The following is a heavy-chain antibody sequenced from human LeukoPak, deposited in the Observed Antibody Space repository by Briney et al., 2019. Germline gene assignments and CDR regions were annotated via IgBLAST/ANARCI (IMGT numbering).Heavy chain of an antibody. V-gene: IGHV3-23*01. CDR1: AFTFSSYG. Sequence: GGSLRLSCAASAFTFSSYGMTWVRQAPGKGLEWVSAISGSGGSTYYADSVKGRFTISRDNSKNTLYLQMNSLRAEDTAVYYCAKGIRITMVRGVIITTDYWGQGTLVTVSS. J-gene: IGHJ4*02. CDR2: ISGSGGST. D-gene: IGHD3-10*01. CDR3: AKGIRITMVRGVIITTDY.